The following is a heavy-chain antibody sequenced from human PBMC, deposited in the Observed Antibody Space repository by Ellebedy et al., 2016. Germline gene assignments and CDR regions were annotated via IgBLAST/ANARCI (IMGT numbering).Heavy chain of an antibody. CDR1: GFSLSTSGVG. Sequence: SGPTLVKPTQTLTLTCTFSGFSLSTSGVGVGWIRQPPGKALEWLTMIYWNGDKRYSPSLKSRLTITRDTSENQVVLTMTNMDPADTATYYCAHRLEAMVSWMVAYDYWGQGTLVTVSS. CDR3: AHRLEAMVSWMVAYDY. J-gene: IGHJ4*02. V-gene: IGHV2-5*01. CDR2: IYWNGDK. D-gene: IGHD5-18*01.